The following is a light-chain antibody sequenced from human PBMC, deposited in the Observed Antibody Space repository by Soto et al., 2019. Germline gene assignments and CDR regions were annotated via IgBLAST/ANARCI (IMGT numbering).Light chain of an antibody. CDR1: QDISDD. J-gene: IGKJ1*01. Sequence: AIQMTQSPSSLSASVGDRVTITCRVSQDISDDVGWYQQTPGKAPKLLISGASRLQSGVPSRFSGSGSGAAFTLTITSLRPEDSATYYCLQNHNYPRTFGQGTKVEI. V-gene: IGKV1-6*01. CDR3: LQNHNYPRT. CDR2: GAS.